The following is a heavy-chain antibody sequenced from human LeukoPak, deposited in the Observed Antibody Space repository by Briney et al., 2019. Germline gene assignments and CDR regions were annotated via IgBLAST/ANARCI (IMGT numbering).Heavy chain of an antibody. V-gene: IGHV1-46*01. J-gene: IGHJ4*02. CDR3: ARAVADTGLLGL. D-gene: IGHD6-19*01. Sequence: ASVKVSFKASGYTYTSHYMHWVPPAPGQGLEWMGIINPSGGDTSYAEKFQGRVTMTRDKSTTTVYMELSSLTSEDTAVYYCARAVADTGLLGLWGQGTLVTVSS. CDR1: GYTYTSHY. CDR2: INPSGGDT.